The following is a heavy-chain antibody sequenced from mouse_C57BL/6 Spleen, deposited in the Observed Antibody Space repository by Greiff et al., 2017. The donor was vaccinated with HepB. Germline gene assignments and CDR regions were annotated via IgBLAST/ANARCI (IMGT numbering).Heavy chain of an antibody. V-gene: IGHV5-6*02. Sequence: EVKLEESGGDLVKPGGSLKLSCAASGFTFSSYGMSWVRQTPDKRLEWVATISSGGSYTYYPDSVKGRCTISRDNATNTLYLQMSSLKSEDTAMYYGAREGVYGNHFDDWGQGTTLTGSS. CDR3: AREGVYGNHFDD. D-gene: IGHD2-1*01. J-gene: IGHJ2*01. CDR1: GFTFSSYG. CDR2: ISSGGSYT.